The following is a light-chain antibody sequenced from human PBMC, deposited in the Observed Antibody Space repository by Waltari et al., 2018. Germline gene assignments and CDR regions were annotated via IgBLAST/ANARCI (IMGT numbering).Light chain of an antibody. CDR1: GPNLGRGYG. CDR3: QSYDSSLTGSWV. J-gene: IGLJ3*02. Sequence: QSVLTQPPSVSAAPGQRVTIPCPGSGPNLGRGYGVHWYQQHPGTAPKLLIKDNTNRPSGVPDRFSGSKSGTSASLAITGLQPEDEADYYCQSYDSSLTGSWVFGGGTRLTVL. CDR2: DNT. V-gene: IGLV1-40*01.